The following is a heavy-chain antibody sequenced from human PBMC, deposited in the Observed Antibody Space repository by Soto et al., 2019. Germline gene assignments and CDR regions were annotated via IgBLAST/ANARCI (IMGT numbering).Heavy chain of an antibody. D-gene: IGHD6-19*01. CDR2: ISYDGSNK. CDR1: GFTFSSYG. J-gene: IGHJ6*02. V-gene: IGHV3-30*18. Sequence: QVQLVESGGGVVQPGRSLRLSCAASGFTFSSYGMHWVRQAPGKGLEWVAVISYDGSNKYYADSVKGRFTISRDNSKNTLYLQMNSLRAEDTAVYYCAKGSVSGWYNSMEVWGQGTTVTV. CDR3: AKGSVSGWYNSMEV.